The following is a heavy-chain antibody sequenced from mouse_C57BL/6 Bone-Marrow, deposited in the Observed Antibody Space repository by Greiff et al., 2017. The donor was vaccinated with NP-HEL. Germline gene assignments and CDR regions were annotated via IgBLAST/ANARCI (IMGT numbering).Heavy chain of an antibody. V-gene: IGHV5-6*01. Sequence: EVKLMESGGDLVKPGGSLKLSCAASGFTFSSYGMSWVRQTPDQRLEWVATISSGGSYTYYPDSVKGRFTISRDNAKNTLYLQMSSLKSEDTAMDYCARQNRYFDYWGQGTTLTVSS. CDR2: ISSGGSYT. J-gene: IGHJ2*01. CDR1: GFTFSSYG. CDR3: ARQNRYFDY.